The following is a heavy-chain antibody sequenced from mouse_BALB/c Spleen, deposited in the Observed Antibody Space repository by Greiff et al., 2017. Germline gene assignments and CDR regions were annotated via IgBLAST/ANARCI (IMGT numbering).Heavy chain of an antibody. CDR1: GFTFSSYA. V-gene: IGHV5-9-4*01. CDR2: ISSGGSYT. J-gene: IGHJ3*01. CDR3: AREGYGNLAY. Sequence: EVKLVESGGGLVKPGGSLKLSCAASGFTFSSYAMSWVRQSPEKRLEWVAEISSGGSYTYYPDTVTGRFTISRDNAKNTLYLEMSSLRSEDTAMDYSAREGYGNLAYWGQGTLVTVSA. D-gene: IGHD2-1*01.